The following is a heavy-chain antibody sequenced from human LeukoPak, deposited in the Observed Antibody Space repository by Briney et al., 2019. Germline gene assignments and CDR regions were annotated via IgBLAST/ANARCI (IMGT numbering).Heavy chain of an antibody. D-gene: IGHD1-26*01. Sequence: PGGSLRLSCAASRFTFSGYGMNWVRQAPRRGLEWVSYISSTSITIYYADSVKGRFTISRDNAKNSLYLQMNSLRAEDTAVYYCAKGGGSGSYDAFDIWGQGTMVTVSS. V-gene: IGHV3-48*01. CDR2: ISSTSITI. CDR1: RFTFSGYG. CDR3: AKGGGSGSYDAFDI. J-gene: IGHJ3*02.